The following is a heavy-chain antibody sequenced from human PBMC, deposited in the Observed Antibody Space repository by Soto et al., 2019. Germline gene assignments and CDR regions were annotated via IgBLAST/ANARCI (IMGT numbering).Heavy chain of an antibody. D-gene: IGHD3-9*01. Sequence: SETLSLTCAVYGGSFSGYYWSWIRQPPGKGLEWIGEINHSGSTNYNPSLKSRVTISVDTSKNQFSLKLSSVTAADTAVYYCARGINYGILTGYYGPSPYFDYWGQGTLVTVS. J-gene: IGHJ4*02. CDR1: GGSFSGYY. CDR2: INHSGST. V-gene: IGHV4-34*01. CDR3: ARGINYGILTGYYGPSPYFDY.